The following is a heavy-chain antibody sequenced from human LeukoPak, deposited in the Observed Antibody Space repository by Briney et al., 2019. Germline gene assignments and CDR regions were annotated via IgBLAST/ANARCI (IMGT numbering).Heavy chain of an antibody. CDR1: GIPFSSFG. J-gene: IGHJ5*02. CDR2: IWYDGSNK. V-gene: IGHV3-33*01. D-gene: IGHD4-17*01. CDR3: ARDGTVTAGPFDP. Sequence: GGSLRLSCAAPGIPFSSFGMHWLRQAPGKGLEWVAFIWYDGSNKYYAASVKGRFTISRDNSKNTLDLQMNSLTAEDTAVYYCARDGTVTAGPFDPWGGGTLVTVSS.